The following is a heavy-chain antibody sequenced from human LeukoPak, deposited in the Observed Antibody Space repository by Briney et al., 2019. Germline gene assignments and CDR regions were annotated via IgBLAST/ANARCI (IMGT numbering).Heavy chain of an antibody. Sequence: SETLSLTCTVSGGSISSSTYHWGWIRQPPGKGLEWIGSIFFSGSTYYNPSLKSRVTISVDTCKNQFSLRLSSVTAADTAVYYCARHGIDVLLKDYYFDYWGQGTRVTVSS. V-gene: IGHV4-39*01. CDR3: ARHGIDVLLKDYYFDY. J-gene: IGHJ4*02. CDR2: IFFSGST. D-gene: IGHD3-16*01. CDR1: GGSISSSTYH.